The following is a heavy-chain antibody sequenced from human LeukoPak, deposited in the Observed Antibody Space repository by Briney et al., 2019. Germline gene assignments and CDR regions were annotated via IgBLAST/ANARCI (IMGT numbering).Heavy chain of an antibody. J-gene: IGHJ4*02. CDR1: GGSISNYY. V-gene: IGHV4-59*01. D-gene: IGHD5-24*01. CDR2: LYYTWDT. Sequence: PSETLSLTCTVSGGSISNYYWSWIRQSPGKGLEWIGYLYYTWDTNYNPSLKSRVTISVDTSKNQFSLKLSSVTAADTAVYYCARGMEMATDAFDYWGQGTLVTVSS. CDR3: ARGMEMATDAFDY.